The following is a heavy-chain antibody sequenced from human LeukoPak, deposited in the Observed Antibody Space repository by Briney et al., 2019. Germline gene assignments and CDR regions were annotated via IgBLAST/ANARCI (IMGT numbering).Heavy chain of an antibody. D-gene: IGHD3-22*01. CDR1: GFSISSGDYY. J-gene: IGHJ4*02. V-gene: IGHV4-30-4*01. CDR2: IYYSGST. CDR3: ARAEYYYDSSGTLRPYYFDY. Sequence: PSQTLSLTCTVSGFSISSGDYYWSWLRQPPGKGLEWIVYIYYSGSTYYNPSLKSRVTISVDTSKNQFSLKLSSVTAADTAVYYCARAEYYYDSSGTLRPYYFDYWGQGTLVTVSS.